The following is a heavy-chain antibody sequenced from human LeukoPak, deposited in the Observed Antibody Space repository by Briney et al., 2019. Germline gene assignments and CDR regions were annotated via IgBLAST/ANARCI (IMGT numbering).Heavy chain of an antibody. V-gene: IGHV3-23*01. CDR1: GFTFRSYA. CDR2: ISGSGGST. D-gene: IGHD6-13*01. Sequence: GGSLRLSCAASGFTFRSYAMSWVRQAPGKGLEWVSAISGSGGSTYYADSVKGRFTISRDNSKNTLYLQMNSLRAEDTAVYYCAKDRGAFWDGQLGYWGQGTLVTVSS. CDR3: AKDRGAFWDGQLGY. J-gene: IGHJ4*02.